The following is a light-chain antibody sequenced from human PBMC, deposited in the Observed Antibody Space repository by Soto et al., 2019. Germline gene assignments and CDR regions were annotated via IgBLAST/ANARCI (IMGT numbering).Light chain of an antibody. CDR2: GAS. J-gene: IGKJ4*01. CDR3: QQYAEAPLT. V-gene: IGKV3-20*01. CDR1: QSIGKSY. Sequence: ETVLTQSPGTVSLSPGESATLSCRASQSIGKSYLAWFQHKPGQAPRLLIYGASTRATGIPDRFRGSGSGTDFTLTVSRLESEDFAVYYGQQYAEAPLTFGGGTQVEIK.